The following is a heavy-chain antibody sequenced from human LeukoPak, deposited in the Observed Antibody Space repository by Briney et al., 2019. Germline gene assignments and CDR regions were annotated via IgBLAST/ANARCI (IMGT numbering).Heavy chain of an antibody. J-gene: IGHJ4*02. D-gene: IGHD3-22*01. V-gene: IGHV3-33*01. CDR2: IWYDGGNK. Sequence: GPLRLSCAASGFTFSDYGMHWVRQAPGKGLEWLALIWYDGGNKYYADSVKGRYTISRDNSKNTLYLQMNSLRAEDTAVYYCARGYYYHTSGYWGIDYWGQGTLVTVSS. CDR1: GFTFSDYG. CDR3: ARGYYYHTSGYWGIDY.